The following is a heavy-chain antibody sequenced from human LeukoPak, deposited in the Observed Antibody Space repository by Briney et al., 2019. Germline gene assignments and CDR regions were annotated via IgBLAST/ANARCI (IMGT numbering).Heavy chain of an antibody. J-gene: IGHJ3*02. CDR3: AKGSEWELLNAFDS. CDR2: ISWNSGSI. CDR1: GFTFDDYA. Sequence: GGSLRLSCAASGFTFDDYAMHWVRQAPGKGLGWVSGISWNSGSIGYADSVKGRFTISRDNGKNSLYLQMNSLRAEDTALYYCAKGSEWELLNAFDSWGEGTMVTVSS. D-gene: IGHD1-26*01. V-gene: IGHV3-9*01.